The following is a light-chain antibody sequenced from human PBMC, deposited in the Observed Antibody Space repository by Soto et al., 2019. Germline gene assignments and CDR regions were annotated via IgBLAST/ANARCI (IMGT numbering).Light chain of an antibody. V-gene: IGLV1-51*02. CDR1: SSNIGNNY. J-gene: IGLJ3*02. CDR3: RTWDSSLSAVWV. Sequence: QSVLTQPPSVSAAPGQKVTISCSGSSSNIGNNYVSWYQQLPGTAPKLLIYENNKRPSGIPDRFSGSKSGTSATLGITGLQTGDEADYYCRTWDSSLSAVWVFGRGTKLTVL. CDR2: ENN.